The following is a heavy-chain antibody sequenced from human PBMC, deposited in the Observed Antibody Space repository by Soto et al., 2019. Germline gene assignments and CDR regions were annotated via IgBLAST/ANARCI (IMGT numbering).Heavy chain of an antibody. CDR3: AKVGLAAAETNAQDYYYGMDV. D-gene: IGHD6-13*01. CDR1: GFTFSSYA. CDR2: ISGSGGST. J-gene: IGHJ6*02. V-gene: IGHV3-23*01. Sequence: GSLRLSCAASGFTFSSYAMSWVRQAPGKGLEWVSAISGSGGSTYYADSVKGRFTISRDNSKNTLYLQMNSLRAEDTAVYYCAKVGLAAAETNAQDYYYGMDVWGQGTTVTVSS.